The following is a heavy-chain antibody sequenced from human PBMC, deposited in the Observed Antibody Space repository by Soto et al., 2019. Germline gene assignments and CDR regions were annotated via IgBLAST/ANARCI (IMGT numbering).Heavy chain of an antibody. V-gene: IGHV4-31*03. CDR2: IYYSGST. CDR3: ARIVGATYFDY. D-gene: IGHD1-26*01. J-gene: IGHJ4*02. CDR1: GGSISSGGYY. Sequence: QVQLQESGPGLVKPSQTLSLTCTVSGGSISSGGYYWYWIRQHPGKGLEWIGYIYYSGSTYYNPSLKSRVTXSXXASKNQCSLKLRSVTAADTAVYYCARIVGATYFDYWGQGTLVTVSS.